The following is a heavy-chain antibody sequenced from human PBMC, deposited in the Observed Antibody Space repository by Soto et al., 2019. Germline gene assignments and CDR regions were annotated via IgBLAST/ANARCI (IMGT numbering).Heavy chain of an antibody. D-gene: IGHD3-3*01. CDR2: ISGSGGST. Sequence: GGSLRLSCAASGFTVSSYAMSWVRQAPGKGLEWVSAISGSGGSTYYADSVKGRFTISRDNSKNTLYLQMNSLRAEDTAVYYCAKSPPTIFGVVTQAPDYWGQGTLVTVSS. CDR3: AKSPPTIFGVVTQAPDY. CDR1: GFTVSSYA. V-gene: IGHV3-23*01. J-gene: IGHJ4*02.